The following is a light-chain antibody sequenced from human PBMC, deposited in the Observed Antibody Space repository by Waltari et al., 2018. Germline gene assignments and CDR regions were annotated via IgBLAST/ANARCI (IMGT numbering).Light chain of an antibody. V-gene: IGLV2-14*03. J-gene: IGLJ3*02. CDR1: TSDVGGYTS. Sequence: QSALTQPASVSGSPGQSITISCTGTTSDVGGYTSVYWYQQHPGKAPKLMIHNVSNRPSGVSNRFSGSKSGNTASLTISGLQAEDEAVYYCSSYTSTNTFGLFGGGTKLTVL. CDR3: SSYTSTNTFGL. CDR2: NVS.